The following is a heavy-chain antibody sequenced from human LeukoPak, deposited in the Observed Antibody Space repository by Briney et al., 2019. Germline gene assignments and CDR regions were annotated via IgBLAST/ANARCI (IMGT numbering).Heavy chain of an antibody. V-gene: IGHV3-23*01. CDR1: GFTFSSYG. D-gene: IGHD1-26*01. J-gene: IGHJ4*02. Sequence: GGSLRLSCAASGFTFSSYGMSWVRQAPGKGLEWVSAISGSGGTTYYADSVKGRFTISRDNSMNTLYLQMNSLRAEDTAVYSCAKDRLGALLYFDSWGQGTLVTVSP. CDR2: ISGSGGTT. CDR3: AKDRLGALLYFDS.